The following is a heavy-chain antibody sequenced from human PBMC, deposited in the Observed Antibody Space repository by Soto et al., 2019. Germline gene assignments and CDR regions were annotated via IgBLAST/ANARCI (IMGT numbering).Heavy chain of an antibody. Sequence: SESLSLTCTVSVGSFSSYYWSWIRQPPGKGLEWIGYIYYSGSTNYNPSLKSRVTISVDTSKNQFSLKLSSVTAADTAVYYCARDNREIAAAGFDYWGQGTLVTVSS. J-gene: IGHJ4*02. CDR1: VGSFSSYY. CDR2: IYYSGST. CDR3: ARDNREIAAAGFDY. V-gene: IGHV4-59*01. D-gene: IGHD6-13*01.